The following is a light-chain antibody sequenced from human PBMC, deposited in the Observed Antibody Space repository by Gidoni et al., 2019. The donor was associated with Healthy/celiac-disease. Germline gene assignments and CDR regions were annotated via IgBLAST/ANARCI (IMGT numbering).Light chain of an antibody. Sequence: EIVMTQSPATLSVSPGERATLSCRASQSVSSNLAWYQQKPGQAPRLLIYGASTRATGSPARFSGSGSGTEVTLNISSLQSEDFAVYYCQQYNNWPLFTFGPGTKVDIK. CDR2: GAS. CDR3: QQYNNWPLFT. CDR1: QSVSSN. J-gene: IGKJ3*01. V-gene: IGKV3-15*01.